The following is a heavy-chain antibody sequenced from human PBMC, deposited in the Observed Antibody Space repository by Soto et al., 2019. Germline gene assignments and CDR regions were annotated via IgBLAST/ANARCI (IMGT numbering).Heavy chain of an antibody. CDR3: ARDPPPHDYGGNEAFDI. J-gene: IGHJ3*02. V-gene: IGHV3-30-3*01. CDR1: GFTFSSYA. Sequence: QVQLVESGGGVVQPGRSLRLSCAASGFTFSSYAMHWVRQAPGKGLEWVAVISYDGSNKYYADSVKGRFTISRDNSKKTLSLQMNSLGAEDTAVYYCARDPPPHDYGGNEAFDIWGQGTMVTVSS. D-gene: IGHD4-17*01. CDR2: ISYDGSNK.